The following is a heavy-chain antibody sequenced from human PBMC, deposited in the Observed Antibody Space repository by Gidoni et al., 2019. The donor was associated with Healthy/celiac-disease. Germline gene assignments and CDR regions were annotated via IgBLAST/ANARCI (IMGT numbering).Heavy chain of an antibody. Sequence: EVHRLESGGRLVPPGGSLRLSCAASGFTFSNHAMGWVRQAPGKGLEWVSVVTGSGSSTYYADSVKGRFTISRDNSKNTLYLQMNSLRVEDTALYYCAKDRDSSGFTDHWGQGTLVTVSS. CDR1: GFTFSNHA. CDR2: VTGSGSST. D-gene: IGHD3-22*01. CDR3: AKDRDSSGFTDH. J-gene: IGHJ4*02. V-gene: IGHV3-23*01.